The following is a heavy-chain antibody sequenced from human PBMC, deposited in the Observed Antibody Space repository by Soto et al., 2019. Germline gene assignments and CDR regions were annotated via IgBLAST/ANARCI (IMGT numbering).Heavy chain of an antibody. J-gene: IGHJ4*02. V-gene: IGHV3-21*01. Sequence: PGGSLSLSCADSGFPSSSYRLTWVRQAPGKGRGGVSSISSSSSDICYADSVKGRCTIARDNAKNSLYLQMNSERAEDTAVYYCAIYLYSNSSLAYCGQGTLVTVSS. CDR2: ISSSSSDI. CDR1: GFPSSSYR. D-gene: IGHD6-6*01. CDR3: AIYLYSNSSLAY.